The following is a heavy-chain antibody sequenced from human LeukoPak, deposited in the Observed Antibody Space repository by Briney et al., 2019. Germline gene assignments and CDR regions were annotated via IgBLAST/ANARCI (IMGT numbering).Heavy chain of an antibody. J-gene: IGHJ4*02. V-gene: IGHV3-23*01. CDR2: ISGSGDNR. CDR3: AKNPLVSGTIYFDS. D-gene: IGHD6-19*01. Sequence: GGSLRLSCAASGFTFSSHAMNWVRQASGKGLEWVSSISGSGDNRNYADSVKGRFTISRDNSKSTLYLEMNSLRAEDTAIYYCAKNPLVSGTIYFDSWGQGTLLTVSS. CDR1: GFTFSSHA.